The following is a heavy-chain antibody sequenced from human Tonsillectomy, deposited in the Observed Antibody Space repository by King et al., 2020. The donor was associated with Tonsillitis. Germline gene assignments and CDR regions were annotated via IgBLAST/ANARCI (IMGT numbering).Heavy chain of an antibody. CDR3: ASFGGVLRYFDWLQTDETFDP. CDR1: GFTFSSYG. V-gene: IGHV3-33*05. CDR2: TSYDGSNK. Sequence: VQLVESGGGVVQPGRSLRLSCAASGFTFSSYGMHWVRQAPGKGLEWVAVTSYDGSNKYYADSVKGRFTISRDNSKNTLYLQMNSLRAEDTAVYYCASFGGVLRYFDWLQTDETFDPWGQGTLVTVSS. D-gene: IGHD3-9*01. J-gene: IGHJ5*02.